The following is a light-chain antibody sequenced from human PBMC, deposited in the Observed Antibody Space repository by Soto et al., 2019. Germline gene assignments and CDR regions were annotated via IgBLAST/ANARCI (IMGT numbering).Light chain of an antibody. CDR1: QTVRNNY. V-gene: IGKV3-20*01. CDR3: QQYGSSEIT. CDR2: DAS. Sequence: VLTQSPGTLSFSPGERATLSCRASQTVRNNYLAWYQQKPGQAPRLLIYDASSRATGIPDRFSGSVSGTDFTLTITRLEPEDFAVFYCQQYGSSEITFGQGTRLEIK. J-gene: IGKJ5*01.